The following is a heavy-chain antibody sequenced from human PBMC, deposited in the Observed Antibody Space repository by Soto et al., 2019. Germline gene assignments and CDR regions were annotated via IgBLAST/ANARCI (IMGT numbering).Heavy chain of an antibody. V-gene: IGHV3-21*01. Sequence: EVQLVESGGGLVKPGGSLRLSCAASGFTFSSYSMNWVRQAPGKGLEWVSSISSSSSYIYYADSVKGRFTISRDNAKNSLYLQMNSLRAEDMAVYYCARDLEAVLYIDPWGQGTLVTVSS. J-gene: IGHJ5*02. CDR1: GFTFSSYS. D-gene: IGHD1-1*01. CDR2: ISSSSSYI. CDR3: ARDLEAVLYIDP.